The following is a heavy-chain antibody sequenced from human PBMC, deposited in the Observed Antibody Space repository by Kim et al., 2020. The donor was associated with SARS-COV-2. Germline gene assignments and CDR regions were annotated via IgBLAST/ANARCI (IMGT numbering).Heavy chain of an antibody. V-gene: IGHV3-23*01. Sequence: GGSLRLSCAASGFTFSSYAMTWVRQAPGKGLEWVSAIGGDGNNAFYADSVKGRFTISRDNSKNTLFLQMNSLRAEDTAVYFCAIDESGSYYPRNYWGQGT. D-gene: IGHD1-26*01. J-gene: IGHJ4*02. CDR3: AIDESGSYYPRNY. CDR1: GFTFSSYA. CDR2: IGGDGNNA.